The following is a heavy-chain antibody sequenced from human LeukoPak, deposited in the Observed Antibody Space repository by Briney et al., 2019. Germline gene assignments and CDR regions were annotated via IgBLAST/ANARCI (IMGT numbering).Heavy chain of an antibody. J-gene: IGHJ5*02. CDR3: ARVGRSSGWDNWFDP. V-gene: IGHV4-39*07. Sequence: SETLSLTCTVSGGSISSTTYYWGWIRQPPGKGLEWIGSIYHSGNIYYNPSLKSRVTISVDTSKNQFSLKLSSVTAADTAVYYCARVGRSSGWDNWFDPWGQGTLVTVSS. CDR1: GGSISSTTYY. D-gene: IGHD6-19*01. CDR2: IYHSGNI.